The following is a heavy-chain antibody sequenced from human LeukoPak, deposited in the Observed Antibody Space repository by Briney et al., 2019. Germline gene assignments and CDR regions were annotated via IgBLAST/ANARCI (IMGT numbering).Heavy chain of an antibody. V-gene: IGHV4-59*01. Sequence: SETLSLTCTMSGDSTNTYFWSWIRQPPGKGLEWIGYIYYTGTTNYNPSLKSRVTISVDTSKNQFSLRLSSVTAADTAVYYCARHYGPWGQGTLVTVSS. CDR1: GDSTNTYF. D-gene: IGHD4-17*01. J-gene: IGHJ5*02. CDR3: ARHYGP. CDR2: IYYTGTT.